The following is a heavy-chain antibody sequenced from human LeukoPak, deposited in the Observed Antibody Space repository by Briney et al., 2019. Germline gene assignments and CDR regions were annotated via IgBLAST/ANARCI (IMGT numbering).Heavy chain of an antibody. CDR3: ATRTEGMSWFDP. CDR1: GYTFTELS. V-gene: IGHV1-24*01. CDR2: FVTEDGET. D-gene: IGHD3-10*01. J-gene: IGHJ5*02. Sequence: ASVKVSCKVSGYTFTELSMHWVRQPPGQGLEWMGGFVTEDGETIYAQKFQGRVTMTEDTSTDTAYMELSSLRSEDTAVYYCATRTEGMSWFDPWGQGTLVTVSS.